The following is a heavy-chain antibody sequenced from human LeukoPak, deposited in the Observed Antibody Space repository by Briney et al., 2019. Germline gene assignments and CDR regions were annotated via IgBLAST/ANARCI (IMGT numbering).Heavy chain of an antibody. V-gene: IGHV1-46*01. J-gene: IGHJ5*02. Sequence: ASVKVSCKASGFTFTAYYMHWLRQAPGQGLEWMGVINPTGNSRSYAQKFQGGVTMTRDTSTSTAYMELSSLRSEDTAVYFCARDNSRREGGTTFWWFDPWGQGTLVTVS. D-gene: IGHD1-26*01. CDR3: ARDNSRREGGTTFWWFDP. CDR2: INPTGNSR. CDR1: GFTFTAYY.